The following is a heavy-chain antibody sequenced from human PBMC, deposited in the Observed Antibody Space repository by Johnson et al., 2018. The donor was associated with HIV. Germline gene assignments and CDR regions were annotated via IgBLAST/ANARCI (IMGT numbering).Heavy chain of an antibody. V-gene: IGHV3-74*02. CDR2: INSDGSST. D-gene: IGHD4/OR15-4a*01. J-gene: IGHJ3*02. Sequence: MQLVESGGGVVQPGGSLRLSCAASGFTFSSYWMHWVRQGPGKGLVWVSRINSDGSSTSYADSVKGRFTISRDNAKNTLYLQMNSLRADDTAVYYCASDYGGTKDAFDIWGQGTMVTVSS. CDR1: GFTFSSYW. CDR3: ASDYGGTKDAFDI.